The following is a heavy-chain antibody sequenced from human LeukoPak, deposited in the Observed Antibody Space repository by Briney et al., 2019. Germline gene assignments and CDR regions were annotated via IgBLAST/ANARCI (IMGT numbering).Heavy chain of an antibody. D-gene: IGHD3-22*01. CDR2: INSDGSST. Sequence: PGGSLRLSCAASGFTFSSYWMYWVRHAPGKGLVWVSRINSDGSSTSHADSVKGRFTISRDNAKNTLYLQMNSLRAGDTAVYYCAREGGYSHAFDYWGQGTLVTVSS. CDR3: AREGGYSHAFDY. CDR1: GFTFSSYW. J-gene: IGHJ4*02. V-gene: IGHV3-74*01.